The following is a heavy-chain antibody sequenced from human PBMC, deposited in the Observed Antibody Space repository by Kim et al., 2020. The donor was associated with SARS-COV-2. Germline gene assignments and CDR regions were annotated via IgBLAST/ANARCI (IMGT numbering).Heavy chain of an antibody. CDR1: GFTFSSHW. J-gene: IGHJ4*02. CDR3: ARGGDGHNLGPGFDY. V-gene: IGHV3-74*01. CDR2: INSDGSST. D-gene: IGHD3-16*01. Sequence: GGSLRLSCVASGFTFSSHWMHWVRQAPGKGLVWVSRINSDGSSTTYADSVKGRFTISRDNAKNTLYLQMNSLRAEDTAIYSCARGGDGHNLGPGFDYWGQGNLVTVSS.